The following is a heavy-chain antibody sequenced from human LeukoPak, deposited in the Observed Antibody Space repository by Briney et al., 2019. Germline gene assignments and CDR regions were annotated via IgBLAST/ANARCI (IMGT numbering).Heavy chain of an antibody. CDR2: IYCSGST. V-gene: IGHV4-59*11. J-gene: IGHJ4*02. CDR3: ARGSGMVDY. CDR1: GGSISSHY. D-gene: IGHD2-15*01. Sequence: SETLSLTCTVSGGSISSHYWSWIRQPPGKGLEWIGYIYCSGSTNYNPSLKSRVTISVDTSKNQFSLKLSSVTAADTAVYYCARGSGMVDYWGQGTLVTVSS.